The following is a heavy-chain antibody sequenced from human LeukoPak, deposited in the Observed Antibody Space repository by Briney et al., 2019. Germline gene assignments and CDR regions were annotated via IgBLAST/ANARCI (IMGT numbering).Heavy chain of an antibody. J-gene: IGHJ3*02. CDR3: ARDWSYLPSGAAGENDI. Sequence: GSLRLSCAASGFTFSDYYMSWIRQAPGKGLEWVSYISSSGSTIYYADSVKGRFTISRDNAKNSLYLQMNSLRAEDTAVYYCARDWSYLPSGAAGENDIWGQGTMVTVSS. CDR1: GFTFSDYY. V-gene: IGHV3-11*01. CDR2: ISSSGSTI. D-gene: IGHD6-13*01.